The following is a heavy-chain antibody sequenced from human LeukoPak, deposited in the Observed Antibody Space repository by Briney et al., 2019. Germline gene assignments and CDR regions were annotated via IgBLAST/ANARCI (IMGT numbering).Heavy chain of an antibody. CDR2: FDPEDGET. Sequence: ASVKVSCKVSGYTLTELSMHWVRQAPGKGLEWMGGFDPEDGETIYAQKFQGRVTMTEDTSTDTAYMELSSLRSEDTAVYYCAPLPVPPYCSSTSCYTRGSWGQGTLVTVSS. J-gene: IGHJ4*02. CDR1: GYTLTELS. V-gene: IGHV1-24*01. CDR3: APLPVPPYCSSTSCYTRGS. D-gene: IGHD2-2*02.